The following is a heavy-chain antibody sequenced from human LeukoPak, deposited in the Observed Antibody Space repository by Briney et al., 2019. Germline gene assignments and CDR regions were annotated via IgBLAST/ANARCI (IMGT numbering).Heavy chain of an antibody. CDR2: ISYDASYK. D-gene: IGHD1-26*01. V-gene: IGHV3-30*04. CDR3: ARGGSYFAYYFDY. Sequence: GRSLRLSCVAPGFTFSSSAMHCVREAPGEGREWGAVISYDASYKYYADSVKGRFTISRDNSEKRLFLKMNSLRADDTAVYSCARGGSYFAYYFDYWGQGTLVTVSS. J-gene: IGHJ4*02. CDR1: GFTFSSSA.